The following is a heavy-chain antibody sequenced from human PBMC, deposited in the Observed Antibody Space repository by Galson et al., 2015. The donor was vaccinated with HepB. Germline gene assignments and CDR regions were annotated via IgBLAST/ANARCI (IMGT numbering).Heavy chain of an antibody. CDR2: IIPIFGTA. J-gene: IGHJ3*02. Sequence: SVKVSCKASRDTFNNYAISWVRQAPGQGLEWMGGIIPIFGTALYARKFQGRITITADESTSAAYMEPGSLRSGDTAVYYCASPELATIKSDVFDIWGQGTMVTVYS. CDR1: RDTFNNYA. CDR3: ASPELATIKSDVFDI. V-gene: IGHV1-69*13. D-gene: IGHD5-12*01.